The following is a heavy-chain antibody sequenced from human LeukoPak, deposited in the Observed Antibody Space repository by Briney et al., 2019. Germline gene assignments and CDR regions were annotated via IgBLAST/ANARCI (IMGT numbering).Heavy chain of an antibody. Sequence: PSETLSLTCTVSGGSISSHYWTWIRQSPVKGLEWIGDISNSGSTSYNPSLKSRVTISIDTSKNQFSLKLSSVTAADTAVYYCGRDALVGYFSYYYMDVWGKGTTVTVSS. V-gene: IGHV4-59*11. D-gene: IGHD2-15*01. J-gene: IGHJ6*03. CDR1: GGSISSHY. CDR3: GRDALVGYFSYYYMDV. CDR2: ISNSGST.